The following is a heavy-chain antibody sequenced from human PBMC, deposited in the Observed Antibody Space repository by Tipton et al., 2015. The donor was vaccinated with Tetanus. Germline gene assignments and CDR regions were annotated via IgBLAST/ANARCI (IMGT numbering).Heavy chain of an antibody. Sequence: QLVQSGAEVKKPGASVKVSCKASGYAFSSYDLNWVRQAAGQGLEWLGYMNPNTGLARVAQKFQGRVTMTSDITITTAYVELKNLRSDDTAVYFCARPDRYCSGGSCYLALDYWGQGTLVTVSS. J-gene: IGHJ4*02. D-gene: IGHD2-15*01. CDR1: GYAFSSYD. CDR2: MNPNTGLA. CDR3: ARPDRYCSGGSCYLALDY. V-gene: IGHV1-8*01.